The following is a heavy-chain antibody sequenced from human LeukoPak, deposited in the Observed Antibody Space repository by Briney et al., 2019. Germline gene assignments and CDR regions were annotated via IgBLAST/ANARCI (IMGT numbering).Heavy chain of an antibody. J-gene: IGHJ3*02. CDR2: IYYSGST. D-gene: IGHD3-10*01. CDR1: GGSISSSSYY. CDR3: ARDGENAFDI. Sequence: SETLSLTCTVSGGSISSSSYYWGWIRQPPGKGLEWIGSIYYSGSTYFNPSLKSRVTISVDTSKNQFSLKLSSVTAADTAVYYCARDGENAFDIWGQGTMVTVSS. V-gene: IGHV4-39*07.